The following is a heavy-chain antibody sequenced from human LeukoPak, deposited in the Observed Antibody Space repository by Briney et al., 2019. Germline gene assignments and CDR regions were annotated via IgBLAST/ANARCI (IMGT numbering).Heavy chain of an antibody. V-gene: IGHV1-18*01. D-gene: IGHD6-13*01. CDR2: ISAYNGNT. Sequence: ASVTVSCKASGYTFTSYGISWVRQAPGQGLEWMGWISAYNGNTNYAQKLQGRVTMTTDTSTSTAYMELRSLRSDDTAVNYCARAEQQLDPADYWGQGTLVTVAS. CDR1: GYTFTSYG. J-gene: IGHJ4*02. CDR3: ARAEQQLDPADY.